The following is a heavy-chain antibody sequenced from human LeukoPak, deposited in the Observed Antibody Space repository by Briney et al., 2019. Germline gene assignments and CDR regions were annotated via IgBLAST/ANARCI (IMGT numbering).Heavy chain of an antibody. CDR2: ISSSGDDT. CDR1: GFTFYTYA. J-gene: IGHJ4*02. D-gene: IGHD1-26*01. CDR3: ASGPSLGGPFDY. V-gene: IGHV3-23*01. Sequence: GGSLRLSCAASGFTFYTYAMGWVRQAPGRGLDWVSGISSSGDDTYYAESVKGRFTISRDNSKNTFYLQMNSLRAEDTAVYYCASGPSLGGPFDYWGQGTLVTVSS.